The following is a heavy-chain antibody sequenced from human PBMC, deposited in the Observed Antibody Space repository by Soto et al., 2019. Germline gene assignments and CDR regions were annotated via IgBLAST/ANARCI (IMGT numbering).Heavy chain of an antibody. CDR3: ARQLSVSTYHYFDH. Sequence: SETLSLTCTVSGGSISSSSYYWGWIRQPPGKGLEWIGSIYYSGSTYYNPSLKSRVTISVDTSKNQFSLKLSSVTAADTAVYYCARQLSVSTYHYFDHWGQGTLVTVAS. V-gene: IGHV4-39*01. J-gene: IGHJ4*02. CDR2: IYYSGST. CDR1: GGSISSSSYY.